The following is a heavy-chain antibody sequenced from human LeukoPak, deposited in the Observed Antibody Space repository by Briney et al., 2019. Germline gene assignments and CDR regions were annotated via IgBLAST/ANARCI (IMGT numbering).Heavy chain of an antibody. J-gene: IGHJ4*02. V-gene: IGHV3-21*04. D-gene: IGHD5-24*01. CDR3: ARDRLGDGYIREFDS. CDR1: GFTFSHYS. CDR2: FGGDLTFT. Sequence: GGSLRLSCVGSGFTFSHYSMNWVRQAPGKGLEWVSSFGGDLTFTSYADSVKGRFTISRDNAESSIYLHMNSLRDDDTAIYYCARDRLGDGYIREFDSWGQGTLVTVSS.